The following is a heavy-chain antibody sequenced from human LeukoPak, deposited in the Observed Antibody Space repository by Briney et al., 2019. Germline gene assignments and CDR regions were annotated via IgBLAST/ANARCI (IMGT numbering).Heavy chain of an antibody. Sequence: SVKVSCKASGRTFSSYAISWVRQAPGQGLEWMGRIIPILGIANYAQKFQGRVTITADESTSTAYMELSSLRSEDTAVYYCAKESGLRERGAFFDYWGQGTLVTVSS. CDR2: IIPILGIA. J-gene: IGHJ4*02. D-gene: IGHD1-1*01. V-gene: IGHV1-69*04. CDR1: GRTFSSYA. CDR3: AKESGLRERGAFFDY.